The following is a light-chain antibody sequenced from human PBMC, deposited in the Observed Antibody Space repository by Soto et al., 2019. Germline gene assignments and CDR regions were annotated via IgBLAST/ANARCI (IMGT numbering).Light chain of an antibody. J-gene: IGKJ1*01. CDR1: QSVSNSF. CDR3: QQDVTSPWA. Sequence: EIVLTQSPGTLSLSPGERATLSCRASQSVSNSFLAWYQQKPGQAPRLLIYGASNRDTGIPDRFSGSGSGTDFTLTISRLEPEEFAVYYCQQDVTSPWAFGRGTKVEIE. CDR2: GAS. V-gene: IGKV3-20*01.